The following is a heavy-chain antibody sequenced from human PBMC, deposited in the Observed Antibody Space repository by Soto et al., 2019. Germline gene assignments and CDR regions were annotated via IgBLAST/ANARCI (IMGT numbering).Heavy chain of an antibody. V-gene: IGHV4-59*01. CDR1: GGSISSYY. CDR3: ARLTSVVDTAMGDFDY. J-gene: IGHJ4*02. CDR2: IYYSGST. Sequence: SQTLSLTCTVSGGSISSYYWSWIRQPPGKGLEWIGYIYYSGSTNYNPSLKSRVTISVDTSKNQFSLKLSSVTAADTAVYYCARLTSVVDTAMGDFDYWGQGTLVTVSS. D-gene: IGHD5-18*01.